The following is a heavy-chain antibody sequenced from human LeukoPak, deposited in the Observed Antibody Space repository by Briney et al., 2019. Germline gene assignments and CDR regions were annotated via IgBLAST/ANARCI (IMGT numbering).Heavy chain of an antibody. Sequence: GASVKVSCKASGYTFTSYYMHWVRQAPGQGLEWMGIINPSGGSTSYAQKFQGRVTMTRDMSTSTVHMELSSLRSEDTAVYYCAREPKKWFGELLGFDYWGQGTLVTVSS. CDR1: GYTFTSYY. CDR3: AREPKKWFGELLGFDY. V-gene: IGHV1-46*01. D-gene: IGHD3-10*01. CDR2: INPSGGST. J-gene: IGHJ4*02.